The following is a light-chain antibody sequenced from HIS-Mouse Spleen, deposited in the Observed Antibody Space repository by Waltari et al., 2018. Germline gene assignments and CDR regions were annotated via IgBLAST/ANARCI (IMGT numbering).Light chain of an antibody. V-gene: IGKV1-6*01. CDR2: AAS. CDR3: LQDYNYPRT. J-gene: IGKJ1*01. CDR1: QGIRNA. Sequence: AIQMTQSPSSLSASVGDRVTITCRASQGIRNALGWYQQKPGKAPKLLIDAASSLQSGVPSRVSGSGSGTEFTLTISSLQPEDFATYYCLQDYNYPRTFGQGTKVEIK.